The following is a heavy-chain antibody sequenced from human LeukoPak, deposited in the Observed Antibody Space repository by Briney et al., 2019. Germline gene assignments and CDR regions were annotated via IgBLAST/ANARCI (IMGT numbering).Heavy chain of an antibody. Sequence: ASVKVSCKASGYTFTSYYMHWVRQAPGQGLEWMGIINPSGGSTSYAQKFQGRVTMTRDTSTSTAYMELSSLRAEDTAVYYCARDSGTIPFDYWGQGTLVTVSS. CDR3: ARDSGTIPFDY. D-gene: IGHD1-1*01. V-gene: IGHV1-46*01. CDR1: GYTFTSYY. CDR2: INPSGGST. J-gene: IGHJ4*02.